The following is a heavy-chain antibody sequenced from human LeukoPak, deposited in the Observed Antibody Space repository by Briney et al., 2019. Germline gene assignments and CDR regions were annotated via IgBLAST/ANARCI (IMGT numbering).Heavy chain of an antibody. J-gene: IGHJ4*02. CDR1: GFTFSGYD. Sequence: GGSLRLSCAASGFTFSGYDMNWVRQAPGKGLEWVSYITTSGSTIYYADSVKGRFTISRDNAKNSLYLQMNGLRAEDTAVYYCAREPTGGFDYWGQGTLVTVSS. V-gene: IGHV3-48*03. CDR3: AREPTGGFDY. D-gene: IGHD7-27*01. CDR2: ITTSGSTI.